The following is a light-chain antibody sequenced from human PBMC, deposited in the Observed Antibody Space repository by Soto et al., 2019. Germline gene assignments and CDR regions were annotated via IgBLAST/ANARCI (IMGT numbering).Light chain of an antibody. Sequence: PGERATVSCRASQSVSRSNLAWYQHKPGQAPRLLIYGTSNRATGIPDRFTGSGSGTDLTLTISSLEPEDFAVYYCXXXGXXXXSITFXQGTRLEIK. CDR2: GTS. CDR1: QSVSRSN. V-gene: IGKV3-20*01. CDR3: XXXGXXXXSIT. J-gene: IGKJ5*01.